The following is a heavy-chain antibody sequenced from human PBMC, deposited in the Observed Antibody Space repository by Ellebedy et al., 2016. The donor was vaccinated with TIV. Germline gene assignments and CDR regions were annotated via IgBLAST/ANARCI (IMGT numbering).Heavy chain of an antibody. CDR3: ASAASAVVTAHDAFDI. CDR2: IYYSGST. V-gene: IGHV4-59*01. J-gene: IGHJ3*02. CDR1: GGSISSYY. D-gene: IGHD2-21*02. Sequence: MPSETLSLTCTVSGGSISSYYWSWIRQPPGKGLEWIGYIYYSGSTNYNPSLKSRVTISVDTSKNQFSLKLSSWTAADTAVYYCASAASAVVTAHDAFDIWGQGTMVTVSS.